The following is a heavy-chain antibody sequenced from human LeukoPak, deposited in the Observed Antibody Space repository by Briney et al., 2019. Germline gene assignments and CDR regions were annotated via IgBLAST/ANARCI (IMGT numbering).Heavy chain of an antibody. V-gene: IGHV1-46*03. CDR1: GYTFTSYY. Sequence: ASVKASCKASGYTFTSYYMHWVRQAPGQGLEWMGIINPSGGSTSYAQKFQGRVTMTRDTSTSTVYMELSSLRSEDTAVYYCALRGDGYNSIDYWGQGTLVTVSS. CDR3: ALRGDGYNSIDY. D-gene: IGHD5-24*01. CDR2: INPSGGST. J-gene: IGHJ4*02.